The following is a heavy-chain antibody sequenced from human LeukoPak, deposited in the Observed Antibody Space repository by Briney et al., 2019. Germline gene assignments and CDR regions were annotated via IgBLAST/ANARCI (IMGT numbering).Heavy chain of an antibody. D-gene: IGHD1-26*01. CDR2: IYYNGNT. V-gene: IGHV4-59*01. J-gene: IGHJ6*02. Sequence: SETLSLTCSVSDGSINSYYWNWIRRPPGKGLEWIRYIYYNGNTNYSPSLKSRVTVSVDTSKNLFSLKVSSVTAADTAVYYCARGRSNYYGMDVWGQGTTVTVSS. CDR1: DGSINSYY. CDR3: ARGRSNYYGMDV.